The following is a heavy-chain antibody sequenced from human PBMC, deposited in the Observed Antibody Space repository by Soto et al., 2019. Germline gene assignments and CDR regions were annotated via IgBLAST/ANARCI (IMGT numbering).Heavy chain of an antibody. Sequence: PSETLSLTCTVSGGSISSYRWSWIRQPAGKGLEWIGRLNTYGNTHYNPSLKSRVTVSVDTSRNQSFLTLRSVTAADSAVYHCGRESGETWDYEASWGQGTPVTVSS. V-gene: IGHV4-4*07. CDR2: LNTYGNT. D-gene: IGHD1-7*01. J-gene: IGHJ5*02. CDR3: GRESGETWDYEAS. CDR1: GGSISSYR.